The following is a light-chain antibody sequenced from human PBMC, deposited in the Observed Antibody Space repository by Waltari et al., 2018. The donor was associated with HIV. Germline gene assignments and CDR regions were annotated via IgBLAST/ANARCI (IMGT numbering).Light chain of an antibody. CDR3: MQGSYFLT. V-gene: IGKV2-30*01. Sequence: VTLGAAASISCKSSQSLESTDENIYLNWFHQRPGHPPRRLIYKVSNRDSGVPDRFSDSGSDTDFTLKITGVQAEDVGVYFCMQGSYFLTFGGGTKVEV. J-gene: IGKJ4*01. CDR2: KVS. CDR1: QSLESTDENIY.